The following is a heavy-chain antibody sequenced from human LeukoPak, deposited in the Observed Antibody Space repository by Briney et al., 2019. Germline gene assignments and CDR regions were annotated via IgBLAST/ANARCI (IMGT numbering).Heavy chain of an antibody. D-gene: IGHD3-3*01. J-gene: IGHJ6*03. CDR3: ARVPVHDFWSGYYKYYYYYMDV. Sequence: ASVKVSCKASGYTFTNNFMHWVRQAPGQGLEWMGWINPNSGGTNYAQKFQGRVTMTRDTSISTAYMELSRLRSDDTAVYYCARVPVHDFWSGYYKYYYYYMDVWGKGTTVTVSS. V-gene: IGHV1-2*02. CDR2: INPNSGGT. CDR1: GYTFTNNF.